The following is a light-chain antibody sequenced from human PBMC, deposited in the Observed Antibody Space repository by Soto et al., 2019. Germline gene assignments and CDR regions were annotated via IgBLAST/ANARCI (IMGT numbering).Light chain of an antibody. J-gene: IGKJ2*01. CDR1: QSVSSN. CDR2: GAS. V-gene: IGKV3-15*01. CDR3: QQYNNWPYT. Sequence: ELVMTQSPDTLSVSPRERATLSCRASQSVSSNFAWYQQKPGQAPKLLIFGASTRATGIPARFSCSGSGTEFTLTISSLKSEDFAVYHCQQYNNWPYTFGQGTTLEIK.